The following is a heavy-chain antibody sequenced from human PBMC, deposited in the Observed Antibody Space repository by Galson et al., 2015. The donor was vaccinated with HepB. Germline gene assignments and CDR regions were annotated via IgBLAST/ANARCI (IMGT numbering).Heavy chain of an antibody. Sequence: SLRLSCAASGFTFGSYAISWVRQAPGKGLEWVSALSGSGGSSYYADSVQGRFRISRDNSKSTLSLQMNSLRADDTAVYYCAVVSRNAYYFEYWGQGTLVTVSS. CDR3: AVVSRNAYYFEY. CDR2: LSGSGGSS. J-gene: IGHJ4*02. V-gene: IGHV3-23*01. D-gene: IGHD2-15*01. CDR1: GFTFGSYA.